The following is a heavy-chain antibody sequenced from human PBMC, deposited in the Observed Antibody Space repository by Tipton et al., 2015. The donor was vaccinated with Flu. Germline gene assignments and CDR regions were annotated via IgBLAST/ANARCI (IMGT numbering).Heavy chain of an antibody. Sequence: SLRLSCAASGFTFDDYGMSWVRQAPGKGLEWVSGINWNGGTTGYADSVKGRFIISRDNAKNSLSLQMNSLRVEDTAVYYCARGRGYCSTTTCLLPFDFWGQGTLVTVSS. J-gene: IGHJ4*02. D-gene: IGHD2-2*01. V-gene: IGHV3-20*04. CDR3: ARGRGYCSTTTCLLPFDF. CDR1: GFTFDDYG. CDR2: INWNGGTT.